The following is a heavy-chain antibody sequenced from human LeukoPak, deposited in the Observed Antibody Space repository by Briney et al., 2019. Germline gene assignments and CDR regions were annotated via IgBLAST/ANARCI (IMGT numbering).Heavy chain of an antibody. Sequence: GGSLRLSCAASGFTFSDFGMHWVRQAPGKGLEWVALRWHDGTNEFYADSVKGRFTISRDNSKYMLYLEMNSLRVEDTAVYYCAKDAPIRKAAAGGEFDPRGQGTRVIV. D-gene: IGHD6-13*01. CDR2: RWHDGTNE. CDR1: GFTFSDFG. J-gene: IGHJ5*02. CDR3: AKDAPIRKAAAGGEFDP. V-gene: IGHV3-33*06.